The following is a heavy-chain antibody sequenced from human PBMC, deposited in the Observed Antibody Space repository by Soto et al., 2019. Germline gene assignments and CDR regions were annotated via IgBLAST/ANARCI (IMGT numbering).Heavy chain of an antibody. CDR1: GGSISSYY. D-gene: IGHD3-10*01. J-gene: IGHJ3*02. CDR3: ARVWGGAFDI. V-gene: IGHV4-59*01. Sequence: QVQLQESGPGLVKPSETLSLTCTVSGGSISSYYWSWIRQPPGKGLEWIGYIYYSGSTNYNPSLRSRVTISVATSKNQFPLKLSSVTAADTAVYYCARVWGGAFDIWGQGTMVTVSS. CDR2: IYYSGST.